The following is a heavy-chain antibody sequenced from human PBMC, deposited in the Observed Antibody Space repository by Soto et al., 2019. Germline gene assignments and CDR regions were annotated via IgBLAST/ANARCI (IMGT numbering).Heavy chain of an antibody. J-gene: IGHJ6*02. Sequence: QVQLVQSGAEVKKPGSSVKVSCKASGGTFSSYAISWVRQAPGQGLEWMGGIIPIFGTANYTQKFQGRVMITADDSTSTVYMELSSLRSDDTAVYYCAIDPPKGWRRGYYGMDVWGQGTTVTVSS. V-gene: IGHV1-69*12. CDR1: GGTFSSYA. CDR3: AIDPPKGWRRGYYGMDV. CDR2: IIPIFGTA.